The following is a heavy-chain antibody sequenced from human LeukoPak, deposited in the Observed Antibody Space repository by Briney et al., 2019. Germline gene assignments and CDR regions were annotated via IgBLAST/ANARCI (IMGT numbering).Heavy chain of an antibody. Sequence: GGSLRLPCAASGFTFSSYSMNWVRQAPGKGLEWVSSISSSSSYIYYADSVKGRFTISRDNAKNSLYLQMNSLRAEDTAVYYCARGVAASKLQAYDYWGQGTLVTVSS. CDR3: ARGVAASKLQAYDY. J-gene: IGHJ4*02. D-gene: IGHD6-19*01. V-gene: IGHV3-21*01. CDR2: ISSSSSYI. CDR1: GFTFSSYS.